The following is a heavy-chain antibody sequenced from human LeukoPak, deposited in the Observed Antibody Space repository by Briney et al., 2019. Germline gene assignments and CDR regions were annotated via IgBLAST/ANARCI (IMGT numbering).Heavy chain of an antibody. J-gene: IGHJ5*02. V-gene: IGHV4-39*07. CDR2: IHYSEST. D-gene: IGHD3-10*01. CDR3: ARDSSVAHSGNYLYNWFGP. CDR1: GGSISSYY. Sequence: SETLSLTCTVSGGSISSYYWGWIRQPPGKGLEWIGSIHYSESTYYNPSLKSRVTISVDTSKNQFSLKLSSVTAADTAVYYCARDSSVAHSGNYLYNWFGPWGQGTLVTVSS.